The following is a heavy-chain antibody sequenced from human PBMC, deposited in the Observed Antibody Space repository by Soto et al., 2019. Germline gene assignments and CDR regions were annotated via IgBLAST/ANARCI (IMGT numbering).Heavy chain of an antibody. V-gene: IGHV6-1*01. CDR3: ARDQRAVAGNYCYYGMDV. D-gene: IGHD6-19*01. Sequence: SQTLSLTCAISGDSVSSNSAAWNWIRQSPSRGLEWLGRTYYRSKWYNDYAVSVKSRITINPDTSKNQFSLQLNSVTPEDTAVYYCARDQRAVAGNYCYYGMDVWDQGTTVTVSS. J-gene: IGHJ6*02. CDR2: TYYRSKWYN. CDR1: GDSVSSNSAA.